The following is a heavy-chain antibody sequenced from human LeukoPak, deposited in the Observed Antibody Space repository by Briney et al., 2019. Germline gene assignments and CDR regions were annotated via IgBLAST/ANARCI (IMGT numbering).Heavy chain of an antibody. J-gene: IGHJ4*02. D-gene: IGHD5-12*01. CDR1: GFTFSSYS. Sequence: PGGSLRLSCAASGFTFSSYSMNWVRQAPGKGLEWVSSISSSSSYIYYADSVKGRFTISRDNAKNSLYLQMNSLRAEGTAVYYCARVVGWLRSGRVYWGQGTLVTVSS. CDR2: ISSSSSYI. CDR3: ARVVGWLRSGRVY. V-gene: IGHV3-21*01.